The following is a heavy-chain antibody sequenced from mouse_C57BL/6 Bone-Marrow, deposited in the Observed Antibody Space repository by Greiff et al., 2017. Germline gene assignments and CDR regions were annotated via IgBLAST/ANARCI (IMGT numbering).Heavy chain of an antibody. CDR1: GFNIKDDY. V-gene: IGHV14-4*01. CDR3: TPTGYYFDY. J-gene: IGHJ2*01. Sequence: VQLKESGAELVRPGASVKLSCTASGFNIKDDYMHWVKQRPEQGLEWIGWIDPENGDTESASKFQGKATITADTSSNTAYLQLSSRTSEDTAVYYCTPTGYYFDYWGQGTTLTVSS. D-gene: IGHD4-1*02. CDR2: IDPENGDT.